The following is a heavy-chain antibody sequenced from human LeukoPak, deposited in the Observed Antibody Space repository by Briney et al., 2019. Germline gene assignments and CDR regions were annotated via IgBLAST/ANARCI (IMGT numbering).Heavy chain of an antibody. Sequence: ASVKVSCKASGYTFTGYYMHWVRQAPGQGLEWMGWINPNSGGTNYAQKFQGRVTMTRDTSISTAYMELSRLRSDDTAVYYCARDLGVTAAAGAIDYWGQGTLVTVSS. V-gene: IGHV1-2*02. D-gene: IGHD6-13*01. CDR3: ARDLGVTAAAGAIDY. CDR1: GYTFTGYY. J-gene: IGHJ4*02. CDR2: INPNSGGT.